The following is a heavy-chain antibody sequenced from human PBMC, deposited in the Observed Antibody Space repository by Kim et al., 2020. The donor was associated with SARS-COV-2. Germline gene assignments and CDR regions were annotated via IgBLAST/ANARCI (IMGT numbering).Heavy chain of an antibody. D-gene: IGHD3-10*01. CDR1: GFKFDDYA. V-gene: IGHV3-9*01. Sequence: GGSLRLSCTVSGFKFDDYAMHWVRQPPGKGLEWVAGISWNSDNIGYVDSVKGRFTISRDNARNSLYLQISSLKPEDTARYFCVKDSNYGSRGSVNGIYSQYFHHWGQGTLVSVSS. J-gene: IGHJ1*01. CDR2: ISWNSDNI. CDR3: VKDSNYGSRGSVNGIYSQYFHH.